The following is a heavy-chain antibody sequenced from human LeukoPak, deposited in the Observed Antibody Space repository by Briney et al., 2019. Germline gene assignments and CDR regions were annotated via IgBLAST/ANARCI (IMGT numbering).Heavy chain of an antibody. CDR1: GGSISSSSYY. Sequence: SETLSLTCTVSGGSISSSSYYWGWIRQPPGKGLEWIGSIYYSGSTYYNPSLKSRVTISVDTSKNQFSLKLSSVTSADTAVYYCARRYYDSSGFDAFDIWGQGTMVTVSS. D-gene: IGHD3-22*01. J-gene: IGHJ3*02. CDR3: ARRYYDSSGFDAFDI. V-gene: IGHV4-39*01. CDR2: IYYSGST.